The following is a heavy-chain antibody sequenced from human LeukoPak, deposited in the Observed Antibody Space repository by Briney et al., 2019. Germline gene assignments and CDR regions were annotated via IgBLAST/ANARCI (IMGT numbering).Heavy chain of an antibody. J-gene: IGHJ4*02. CDR2: INHSAST. D-gene: IGHD3-10*01. CDR1: GGSFSGYY. CDR3: ARARGVTSRSDY. Sequence: SETLSLTCAVYGGSFSGYYWSWIRQPPGKGLEWIGEINHSASTNYNPSLKSRVTISVDTSKNQFSLKLSSVTAEDTAVYYCARARGVTSRSDYWGQGTLVTVSS. V-gene: IGHV4-34*01.